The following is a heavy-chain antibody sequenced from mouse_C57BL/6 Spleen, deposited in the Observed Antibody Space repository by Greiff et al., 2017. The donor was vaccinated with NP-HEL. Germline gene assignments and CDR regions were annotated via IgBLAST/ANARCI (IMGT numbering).Heavy chain of an antibody. J-gene: IGHJ2*01. D-gene: IGHD4-1*01. CDR2: IDPSDSNT. Sequence: QVQLQQPGTELVMPGASVKLSCKASGYTFTSYWMHWVKQRPGHGLEWIGEIDPSDSNTNYNQKFKGKSTLTVDKSSSTAYMQLSSLTSEDSAVYYCARSFGTYYYFDYWGQGTTLTVSS. V-gene: IGHV1-69*01. CDR3: ARSFGTYYYFDY. CDR1: GYTFTSYW.